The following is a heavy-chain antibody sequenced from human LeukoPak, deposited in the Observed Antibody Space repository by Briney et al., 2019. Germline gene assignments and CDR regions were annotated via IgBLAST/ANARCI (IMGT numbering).Heavy chain of an antibody. D-gene: IGHD3-9*01. Sequence: GGSLRLSCAASGFTFSSYSMNWVRQAPGKGPEWVSSISSSSSYIYYADSVKGRFTISRDNAKNSLYLQMNSLRAEDTAVYYCARPRAYFDWFELVPDAFDIWGQGTKVTVSS. CDR1: GFTFSSYS. V-gene: IGHV3-21*01. J-gene: IGHJ3*02. CDR3: ARPRAYFDWFELVPDAFDI. CDR2: ISSSSSYI.